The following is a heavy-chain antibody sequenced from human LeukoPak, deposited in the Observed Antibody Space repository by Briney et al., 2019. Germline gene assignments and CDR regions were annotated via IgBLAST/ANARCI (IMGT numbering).Heavy chain of an antibody. CDR1: GGTFSSYA. Sequence: SVKVSXKASGGTFSSYAISWVRQAPGQGLEWMGGIIPIFGTANYAQKFQGRVTITADESTSTAYMELRSLKSNDTAVYYCARQGSLGTWFDPWGQGTLVTVSS. CDR3: ARQGSLGTWFDP. D-gene: IGHD7-27*01. V-gene: IGHV1-69*13. CDR2: IIPIFGTA. J-gene: IGHJ5*02.